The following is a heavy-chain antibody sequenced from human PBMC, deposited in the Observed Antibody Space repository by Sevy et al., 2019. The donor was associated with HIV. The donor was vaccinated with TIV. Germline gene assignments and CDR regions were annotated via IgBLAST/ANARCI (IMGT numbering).Heavy chain of an antibody. CDR2: ISSSGSTI. CDR3: ARDIVVAAKPTNQSDAFDI. J-gene: IGHJ3*02. V-gene: IGHV3-11*01. Sequence: GGSLRLSCAASGFTFSDYYMSWIRLAPGKGLEWVSYISSSGSTIYYADSVKGRFTISRDNAKNSLYLQMNSLRAEDTAVYYCARDIVVAAKPTNQSDAFDIWGQGTMVTVSS. D-gene: IGHD2-15*01. CDR1: GFTFSDYY.